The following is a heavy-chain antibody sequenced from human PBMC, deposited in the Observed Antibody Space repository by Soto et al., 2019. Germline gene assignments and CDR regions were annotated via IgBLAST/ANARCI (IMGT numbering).Heavy chain of an antibody. CDR1: GFTFSSYA. Sequence: EVQLLESGGGLVQPGGSLRLSCAASGFTFSSYAMSWVRQAPGKGLEWVSAISGSGGSTYYADSVKGRFTISRDNSKNKPYLQMNSLRAEDTAVYYCAKDLYGDYVEELLSFDYWGQGTLVTVSS. CDR2: ISGSGGST. V-gene: IGHV3-23*01. CDR3: AKDLYGDYVEELLSFDY. D-gene: IGHD4-17*01. J-gene: IGHJ4*02.